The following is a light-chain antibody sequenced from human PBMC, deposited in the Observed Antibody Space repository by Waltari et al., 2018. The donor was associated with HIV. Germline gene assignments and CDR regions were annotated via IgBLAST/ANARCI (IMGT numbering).Light chain of an antibody. CDR1: QSLSSSY. J-gene: IGKJ5*01. CDR2: GAS. V-gene: IGKV3-20*01. CDR3: QQYGSSPPIT. Sequence: EIVVTQSPGTLSLSPGERATLSCRASQSLSSSYLAWYQQKPGQAPRLRIYGASSRATGVPDRFSGSGSGTDFTLTISRLEPEDFALYYCQQYGSSPPITFGQGTRLEIK.